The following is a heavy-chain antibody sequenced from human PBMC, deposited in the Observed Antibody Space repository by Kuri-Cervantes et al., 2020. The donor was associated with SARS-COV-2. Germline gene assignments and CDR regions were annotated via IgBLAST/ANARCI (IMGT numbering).Heavy chain of an antibody. Sequence: GESLKISCAASGFTFSSYSMSRVRQAPGKGLEWVSSISSSSSYIYYADSVKGRFTISRDNAKNSLYLQMNSLRAEDTAVYYCARDVAAGRAYYYYMDVWGKGTTVTVSS. V-gene: IGHV3-21*01. CDR3: ARDVAAGRAYYYYMDV. J-gene: IGHJ6*03. CDR1: GFTFSSYS. CDR2: ISSSSSYI. D-gene: IGHD6-13*01.